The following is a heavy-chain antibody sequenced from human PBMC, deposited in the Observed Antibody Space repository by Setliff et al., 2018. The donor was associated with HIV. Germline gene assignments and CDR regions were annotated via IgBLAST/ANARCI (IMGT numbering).Heavy chain of an antibody. CDR3: ARLYGSGSYYNRDDAFDI. V-gene: IGHV1-46*01. D-gene: IGHD3-10*01. J-gene: IGHJ3*02. CDR1: GYTFTSYY. CDR2: INPSSGST. Sequence: ASVKVSCKASGYTFTSYYMHWVRQAPGQGLEWMGIINPSSGSTTYAQKFQGRVTMTRDTSTSTAYMELSSLRSEDTAMYYCARLYGSGSYYNRDDAFDIWGQGTMVTVSS.